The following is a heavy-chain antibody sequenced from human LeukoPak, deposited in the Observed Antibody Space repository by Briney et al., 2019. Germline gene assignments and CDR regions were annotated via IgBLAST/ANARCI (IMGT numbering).Heavy chain of an antibody. J-gene: IGHJ4*02. CDR3: ARGGIELRSYGQPESFDY. CDR2: ISSSSYI. V-gene: IGHV3-21*01. Sequence: GGSLRLSCAASGFTFSSYSMNWVRQAPGKGLEWVSSISSSSYIYYADSVKGRFTISRDNAKDSLYLQMNSLRAEDTAVYYCARGGIELRSYGQPESFDYWGQGTLVTVSS. CDR1: GFTFSSYS. D-gene: IGHD1-7*01.